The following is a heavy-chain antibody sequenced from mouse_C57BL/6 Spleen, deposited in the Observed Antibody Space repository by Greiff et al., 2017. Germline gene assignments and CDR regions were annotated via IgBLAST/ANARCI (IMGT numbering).Heavy chain of an antibody. CDR2: IWSGGST. CDR1: GFSLTSYG. CDR3: ARNRGLGQGWFAY. V-gene: IGHV2-2*01. D-gene: IGHD4-1*01. Sequence: VKLMESGPGLVQPSQSLSITCTVSGFSLTSYGVHWVRQSPGKGLEWLGVIWSGGSTDYNAAFISRLSISKDNSKSQVFFKMNSLQADDTAIYYCARNRGLGQGWFAYWGQGTLVTVSA. J-gene: IGHJ3*01.